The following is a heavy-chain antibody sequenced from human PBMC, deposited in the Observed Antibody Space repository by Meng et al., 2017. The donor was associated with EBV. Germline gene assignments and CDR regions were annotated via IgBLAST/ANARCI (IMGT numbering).Heavy chain of an antibody. D-gene: IGHD2-2*01. CDR3: TRMSSPLDY. CDR2: IRSKAKSYAT. V-gene: IGHV3-73*01. J-gene: IGHJ4*02. CDR1: GFTFSGSA. Sequence: VRVVGARGGLVQPGGSLKLSCAASGFTFSGSAIHWVRQASGKGLEWVGRIRSKAKSYATAYAASVKGRFTISRDDSKNTAYLQMNSLKTEDTAVYYCTRMSSPLDYWGQGTLVTVSS.